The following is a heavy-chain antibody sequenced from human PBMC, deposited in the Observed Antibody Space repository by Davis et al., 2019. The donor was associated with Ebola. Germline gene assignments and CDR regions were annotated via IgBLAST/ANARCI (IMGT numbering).Heavy chain of an antibody. CDR3: AATTGLDY. CDR1: GFTFSNYG. CDR2: ISYDGSNK. V-gene: IGHV3-30*03. D-gene: IGHD1-26*01. Sequence: GGSLRLSCAASGFTFSNYGMHWVRQAPGKGLEWVAVISYDGSNKYYADSVKGRFTISRDNSKNTLYLQMNSLRAEDTAVYYCAATTGLDYWGQGTLVTVSS. J-gene: IGHJ4*02.